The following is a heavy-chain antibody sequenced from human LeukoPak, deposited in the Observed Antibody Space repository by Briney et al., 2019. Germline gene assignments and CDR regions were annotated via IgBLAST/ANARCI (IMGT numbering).Heavy chain of an antibody. CDR1: GYTFTSYD. CDR3: ARVKRVSSSLPHIPGLDGHYYYYYGMDV. J-gene: IGHJ6*02. V-gene: IGHV1-8*01. CDR2: MNPNSGNT. D-gene: IGHD6-13*01. Sequence: ASVKVSCKASGYTFTSYDINWVRQATGQGLEWMGWMNPNSGNTGYAQKFQGRVTMTRNTSISTAYMELSSLRSEDTAVYYCARVKRVSSSLPHIPGLDGHYYYYYGMDVWGQGTTVTVSS.